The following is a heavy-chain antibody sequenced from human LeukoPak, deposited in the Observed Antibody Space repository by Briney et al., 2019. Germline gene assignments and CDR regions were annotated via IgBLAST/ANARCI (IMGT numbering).Heavy chain of an antibody. CDR3: ARGLYCINGVCALLRGHDLDY. Sequence: STNYNPSLKSRVTISVDTSKNQFSLKLSSVTAADTAVYYCARGLYCINGVCALLRGHDLDYWGQGTLVTVSS. V-gene: IGHV4-34*01. D-gene: IGHD2-8*01. CDR2: ST. J-gene: IGHJ4*02.